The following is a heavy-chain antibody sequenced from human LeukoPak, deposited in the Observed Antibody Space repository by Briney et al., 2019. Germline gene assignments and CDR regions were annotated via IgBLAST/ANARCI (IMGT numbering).Heavy chain of an antibody. Sequence: SETLSLTCTVSGGSISSYYRSWIRQPPGKGPEWIGYIYYSGSTNYNPSLKSRVTISVDTSKNQFSLKLSSVTAADTAVYYCARHFIARVAVAGNWFDPWGQGTLVTVSS. CDR1: GGSISSYY. V-gene: IGHV4-59*08. D-gene: IGHD6-19*01. J-gene: IGHJ5*02. CDR3: ARHFIARVAVAGNWFDP. CDR2: IYYSGST.